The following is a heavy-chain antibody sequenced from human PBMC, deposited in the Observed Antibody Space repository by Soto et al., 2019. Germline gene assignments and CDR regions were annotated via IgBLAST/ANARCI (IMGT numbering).Heavy chain of an antibody. D-gene: IGHD1-7*01. Sequence: GGSLRLSCAASGFTFSSYSMNWVRQAPGKGLEWVSSISSSSSYIYYADSVKGRFTISRDNAKNSLYLQMNSLRAEDTAVYYCARELQLTGTPNNWFAPSGQGTLVTVSS. J-gene: IGHJ5*02. CDR1: GFTFSSYS. CDR2: ISSSSSYI. CDR3: ARELQLTGTPNNWFAP. V-gene: IGHV3-21*01.